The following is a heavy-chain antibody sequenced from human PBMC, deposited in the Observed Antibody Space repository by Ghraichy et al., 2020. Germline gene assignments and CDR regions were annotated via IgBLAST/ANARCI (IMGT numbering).Heavy chain of an antibody. V-gene: IGHV4-4*02. D-gene: IGHD2-15*01. Sequence: SETLSLTCAVSGGSISSSNWWSWVRQPPGKGLEWIGEIYHSGSTNYNPSLKSRVTISVDKSKNQFSLKLSSVTAADTAVYYCARAPGYCSGGSCYSDYYYYYMDVWGKGTTVTVSS. CDR3: ARAPGYCSGGSCYSDYYYYYMDV. CDR1: GGSISSSNW. CDR2: IYHSGST. J-gene: IGHJ6*03.